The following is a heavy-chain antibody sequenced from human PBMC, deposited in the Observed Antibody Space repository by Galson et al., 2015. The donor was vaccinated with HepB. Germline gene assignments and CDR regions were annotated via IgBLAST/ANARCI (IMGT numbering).Heavy chain of an antibody. D-gene: IGHD4-17*01. Sequence: SVKVSCKASGGTFSSYAISWVRQAPGQGLEWMGIINPSGGSTSYAQKFQGRVTMTRDTSTSTVYMELSSLRSEDTAVYYCARGYGEPGAFDIWGQGTMVTVSS. CDR1: GGTFSSYA. J-gene: IGHJ3*02. CDR3: ARGYGEPGAFDI. V-gene: IGHV1-46*03. CDR2: INPSGGST.